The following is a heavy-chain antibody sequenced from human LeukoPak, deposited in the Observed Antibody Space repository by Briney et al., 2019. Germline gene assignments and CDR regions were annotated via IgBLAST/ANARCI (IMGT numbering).Heavy chain of an antibody. J-gene: IGHJ5*02. V-gene: IGHV1-69*13. CDR2: IIPIFGTA. D-gene: IGHD1-26*01. CDR3: VRVGATKAHWFDP. Sequence: ASVKVSCKASGDTFLNYAISWVRQAPGQGLEWMGGIIPIFGTANYAQKFQGRVTITADESTSTAYMELSSLRSEDTAVYYCVRVGATKAHWFDPWGQGTLVTVSS. CDR1: GDTFLNYA.